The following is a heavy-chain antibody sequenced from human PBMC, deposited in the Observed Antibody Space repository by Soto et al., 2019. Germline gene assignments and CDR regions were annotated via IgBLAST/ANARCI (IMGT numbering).Heavy chain of an antibody. CDR1: GYTFTSYA. CDR2: INAGNGNT. D-gene: IGHD3-10*01. CDR3: ARGRGDTMVRGPILEVDY. Sequence: ASVKVSCKASGYTFTSYAMHWVRQAPGQRLEWMGWINAGNGNTKYSQKFQGRVTITRDTSASTAYMELSSLRSDDTAVYYCARGRGDTMVRGPILEVDYWGQGTLVTVSS. V-gene: IGHV1-3*01. J-gene: IGHJ4*02.